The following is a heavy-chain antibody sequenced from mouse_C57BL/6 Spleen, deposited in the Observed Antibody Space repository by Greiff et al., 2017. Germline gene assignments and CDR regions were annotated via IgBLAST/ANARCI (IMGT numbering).Heavy chain of an antibody. V-gene: IGHV1-64*01. J-gene: IGHJ4*01. Sequence: QVQLQQPGAELVKPGASVKLSCKASGYTFTSYWMHWVKQRPGQGLEWIGMIHPNNGCTNYNQKFKSKATLTVDKSSSTAYMQLSSLTSEDSAVYYCARLRRECNYSMDYWGQGTSVTVSS. CDR1: GYTFTSYW. CDR3: ARLRRECNYSMDY. CDR2: IHPNNGCT. D-gene: IGHD2-12*01.